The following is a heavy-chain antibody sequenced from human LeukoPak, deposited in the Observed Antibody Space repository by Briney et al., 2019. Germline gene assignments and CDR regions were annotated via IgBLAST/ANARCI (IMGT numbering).Heavy chain of an antibody. Sequence: GGSLRLSCAASGYTFNNAWMNWVRQAPGKGLEWVGRIRSKTDGGTTDYAAPVKDRFIISRDDSRDTLYLQMNSLRIEDTAVYYCTAWTDLYEYWGQGTLVTVSS. D-gene: IGHD3/OR15-3a*01. J-gene: IGHJ4*02. CDR2: IRSKTDGGTT. CDR3: TAWTDLYEY. V-gene: IGHV3-15*01. CDR1: GYTFNNAW.